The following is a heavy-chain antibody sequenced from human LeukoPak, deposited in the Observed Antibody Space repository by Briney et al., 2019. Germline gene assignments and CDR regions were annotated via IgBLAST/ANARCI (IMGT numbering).Heavy chain of an antibody. J-gene: IGHJ4*02. V-gene: IGHV3-33*06. CDR3: AKDAAGSSSWANY. Sequence: GGSLRLSCAASGFTFSSFGMHWGRQAPGKGLEWVAVKWYDGSNKYYADSVKGRFTISRDNSKNTLSLQMNSLRAEDTAVYYCAKDAAGSSSWANYWGQGALATVSS. CDR2: KWYDGSNK. D-gene: IGHD6-13*01. CDR1: GFTFSSFG.